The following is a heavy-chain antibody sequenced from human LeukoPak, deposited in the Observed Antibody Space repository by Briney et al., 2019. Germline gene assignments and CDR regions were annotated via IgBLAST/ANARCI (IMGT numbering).Heavy chain of an antibody. CDR3: AKDSSSWIDAFDI. Sequence: PSETLSLTCTVSGGSISSYYWSWIRQPPGKGLEWIGYIYYSGSTNYNPSLKSRVTISVDTSKNQFSLKLSSVTAADTAVYYCAKDSSSWIDAFDIWGQGTMVIVSS. V-gene: IGHV4-59*01. J-gene: IGHJ3*02. D-gene: IGHD6-13*01. CDR2: IYYSGST. CDR1: GGSISSYY.